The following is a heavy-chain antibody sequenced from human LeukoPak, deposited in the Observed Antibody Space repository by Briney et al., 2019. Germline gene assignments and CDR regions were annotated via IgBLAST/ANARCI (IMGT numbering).Heavy chain of an antibody. V-gene: IGHV3-30-3*01. J-gene: IGHJ6*02. Sequence: QSGGSLRLSCAASGFTFSTHLMHWVRQAPGKGPEWVAVISYDESSKDHADSVKGRFTISRDNAKNSLYLQMNSLRAEDTAVYYCARAKPYYGMDVWGQGTTVTVSS. CDR2: ISYDESSK. CDR1: GFTFSTHL. CDR3: ARAKPYYGMDV.